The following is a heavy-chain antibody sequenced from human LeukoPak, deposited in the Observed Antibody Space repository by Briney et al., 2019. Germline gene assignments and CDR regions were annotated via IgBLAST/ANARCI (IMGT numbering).Heavy chain of an antibody. CDR2: ISSSSSYI. J-gene: IGHJ4*02. V-gene: IGHV3-21*01. D-gene: IGHD4-17*01. CDR3: AVDYGDYGYFDY. CDR1: GFTFSSYS. Sequence: PGGSLRLSCAASGFTFSSYSMNWVRQAPGKGLEWVSSISSSSSYIYYADSVKGRFTISRDNAKNSLYLQMNSLRAEDTAVYYCAVDYGDYGYFDYWGQGTLVTVSS.